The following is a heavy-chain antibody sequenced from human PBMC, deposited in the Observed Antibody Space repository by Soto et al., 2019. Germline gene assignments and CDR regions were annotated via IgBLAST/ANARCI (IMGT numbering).Heavy chain of an antibody. CDR3: ARESPGAGHFDY. Sequence: SETLSLTCTVSGGSISSYYWSWIRQPPGKGLEWIGYIYYSGGTNYNPSLQSRVTMSVDTPKNQFSLKLTSVTAADTAVYYCARESPGAGHFDYWGQGTLVTVSS. V-gene: IGHV4-59*01. D-gene: IGHD6-13*01. J-gene: IGHJ4*02. CDR2: IYYSGGT. CDR1: GGSISSYY.